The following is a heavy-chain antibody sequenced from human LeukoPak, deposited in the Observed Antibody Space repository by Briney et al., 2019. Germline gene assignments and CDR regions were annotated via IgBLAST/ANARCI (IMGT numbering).Heavy chain of an antibody. D-gene: IGHD3-22*01. CDR3: ARDAQAIYYYDSSGYYFLAFDI. CDR2: ITSSSSYI. Sequence: GGSLRLSCAASGFTFSTYSMNWVRQAPGKGLEWVSSITSSSSYIYYADSVKGRFTISRDNSKNTLYLQMNSLRAEDTAVYYCARDAQAIYYYDSSGYYFLAFDIWGQGTMVTVSS. V-gene: IGHV3-21*01. CDR1: GFTFSTYS. J-gene: IGHJ3*02.